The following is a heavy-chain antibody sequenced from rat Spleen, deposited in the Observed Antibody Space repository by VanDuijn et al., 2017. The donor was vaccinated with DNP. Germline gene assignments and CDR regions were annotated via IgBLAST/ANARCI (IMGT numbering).Heavy chain of an antibody. V-gene: IGHV5S10*01. D-gene: IGHD3-1*01. CDR3: STLGPTWYFDL. CDR2: IVYDGSRT. Sequence: EVQLVESGGGLVQPGRSLKLSCAASGFTFSDFNMAWVRQSPKRGLEWVANIVYDGSRTYYRDSVKGRFTISRDNAKSTLYLQMDSLRSEDTASYYCSTLGPTWYFDLWGPGTMVTVSS. CDR1: GFTFSDFN. J-gene: IGHJ1*01.